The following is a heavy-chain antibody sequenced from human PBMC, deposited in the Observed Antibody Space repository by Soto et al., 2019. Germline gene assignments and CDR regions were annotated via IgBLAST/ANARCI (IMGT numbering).Heavy chain of an antibody. CDR2: VYYSGTT. CDR1: GGSIRNGDYY. CDR3: VTVDLVGAAYYFDY. J-gene: IGHJ4*02. V-gene: IGHV4-30-4*01. D-gene: IGHD1-26*01. Sequence: SETLSLTCTVSGGSIRNGDYYWGWIRQPPGKGLEWIGYVYYSGTTYSHPSLNSRVSISVDTSENQFSLRLTSVTAADPAGYYCVTVDLVGAAYYFDYWGPGTLVTVSS.